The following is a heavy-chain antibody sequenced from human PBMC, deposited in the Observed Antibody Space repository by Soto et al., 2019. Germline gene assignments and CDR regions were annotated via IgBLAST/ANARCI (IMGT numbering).Heavy chain of an antibody. V-gene: IGHV1-46*01. Sequence: ASVKVSCKASGYTFTSTWMHWVRQAPGQGLEWMGIINPYGGAATCAEKFQGRVTMTEDTSTDTAYMELSSLRSEDTAVYYCATAPWVQLWLQFDYWGQGTLVTVSS. CDR2: INPYGGAA. CDR3: ATAPWVQLWLQFDY. CDR1: GYTFTSTW. D-gene: IGHD5-18*01. J-gene: IGHJ4*02.